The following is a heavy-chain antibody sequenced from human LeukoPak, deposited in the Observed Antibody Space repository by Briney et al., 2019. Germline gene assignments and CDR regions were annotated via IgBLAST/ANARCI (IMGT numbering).Heavy chain of an antibody. D-gene: IGHD5-12*01. Sequence: ASVKVSCKASGGTFSSYAISWVRQAPGQGLEWMGGIIPIFGTANYAQKFQGRVTITTDESTSTAYMELSSLRSEDTAVYYCARVNSGYDYSSGGGYYFDYWGQGTLVTVSS. CDR3: ARVNSGYDYSSGGGYYFDY. V-gene: IGHV1-69*05. CDR2: IIPIFGTA. CDR1: GGTFSSYA. J-gene: IGHJ4*02.